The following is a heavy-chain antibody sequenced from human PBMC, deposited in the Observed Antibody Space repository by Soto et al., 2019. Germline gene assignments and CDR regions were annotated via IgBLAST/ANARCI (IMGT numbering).Heavy chain of an antibody. V-gene: IGHV1-18*01. Sequence: SVKASSKASGYTFTSYGLSWARQDPEQRLEWMGWINAYNGNTNYAQKLRGRVTMTTDTSTSTAYMELRSLRSDDTAVYYCARTRSSIAVAGMSDWFDPWGQGTLVTVSS. CDR2: INAYNGNT. D-gene: IGHD6-19*01. CDR1: GYTFTSYG. J-gene: IGHJ5*02. CDR3: ARTRSSIAVAGMSDWFDP.